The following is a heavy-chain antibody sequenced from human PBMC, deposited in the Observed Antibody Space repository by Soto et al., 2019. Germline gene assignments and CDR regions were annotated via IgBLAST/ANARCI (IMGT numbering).Heavy chain of an antibody. D-gene: IGHD3-3*01. V-gene: IGHV3-9*01. J-gene: IGHJ6*02. Sequence: TGGSLRLSCAVSGFTFDDNAMHWVRQAPEKGLEWVSGINWKSDIGYADSVKGCFTISRDNAENSLYLQMNSLRAEDTAVYYCAKDSVMAGGLETYYDFWSQYYYGMDVWGQGTTVTVSS. CDR2: INWKSDI. CDR1: GFTFDDNA. CDR3: AKDSVMAGGLETYYDFWSQYYYGMDV.